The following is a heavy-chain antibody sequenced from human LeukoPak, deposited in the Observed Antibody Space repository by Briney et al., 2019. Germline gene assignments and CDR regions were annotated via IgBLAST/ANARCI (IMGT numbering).Heavy chain of an antibody. CDR1: GGTMNSYY. CDR3: ARHVWLQPFDY. CDR2: IYYSGST. Sequence: SETLSLTCSVSGGTMNSYYWSWIRQSPGKGLEWIGYIYYSGSTNYNPSLKSRVTISVDTSKNQFSLKLSSVTAADTAVYYCARHVWLQPFDYWGQGTLVTVSS. J-gene: IGHJ4*02. D-gene: IGHD3-9*01. V-gene: IGHV4-59*08.